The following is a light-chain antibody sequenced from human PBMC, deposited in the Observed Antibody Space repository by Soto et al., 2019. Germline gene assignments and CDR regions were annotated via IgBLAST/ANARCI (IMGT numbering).Light chain of an antibody. V-gene: IGKV1-5*03. J-gene: IGKJ4*01. CDR1: QSISNW. Sequence: DIQMTQSPSTLSASVGDRVTITCRASQSISNWLAWYQQKPGKAPKLLIYKASSLESGVPSRFSGSGSGTKFTLTISSLQPDDFATYYCQQYYTYSSLTFGGGTKAEIK. CDR2: KAS. CDR3: QQYYTYSSLT.